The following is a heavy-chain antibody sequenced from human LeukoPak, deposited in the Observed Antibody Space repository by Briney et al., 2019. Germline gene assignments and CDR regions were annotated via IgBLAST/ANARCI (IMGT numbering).Heavy chain of an antibody. D-gene: IGHD3-22*01. V-gene: IGHV3-23*01. CDR1: GFTFSSYA. Sequence: PGGSLRLSCAASGFTFSSYAMSWVRQAPGKGLEWVSAISGSGGSTYYADSVKGRFSISRDNAKNSLFLQMNSLRDEDTAVYYCAKNYYDSSGYFPWAVGAFDIWGQGTMVTVSS. CDR2: ISGSGGST. CDR3: AKNYYDSSGYFPWAVGAFDI. J-gene: IGHJ3*02.